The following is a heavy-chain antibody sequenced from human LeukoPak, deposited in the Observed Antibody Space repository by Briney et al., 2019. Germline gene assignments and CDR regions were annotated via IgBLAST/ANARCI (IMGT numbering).Heavy chain of an antibody. V-gene: IGHV4-39*07. CDR3: ARDEQQLVKYFDL. J-gene: IGHJ2*01. D-gene: IGHD6-13*01. CDR2: IYYSGST. Sequence: SETLSLTCTVSGGSISSSSYYWGWIRQPPGKGLEWIGSIYYSGSTYYNPSLKSRVTISVDTSKNQFSLKLSSVTAADTAVYYCARDEQQLVKYFDLWGRGTLVTVSS. CDR1: GGSISSSSYY.